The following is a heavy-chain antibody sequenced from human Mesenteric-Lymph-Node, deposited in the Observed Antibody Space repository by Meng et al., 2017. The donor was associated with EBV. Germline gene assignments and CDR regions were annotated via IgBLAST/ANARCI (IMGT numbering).Heavy chain of an antibody. D-gene: IGHD3-3*01. CDR1: YDSIIGSTW. Sequence: HVQRRGSGRGQVKPSGTLSLTFAVAYDSIIGSTWWTWVRQPPGKGLEWIGKVYHRGTTNYNPSLKSRVTISVDKSENQFSLNLSSVTAADTAVYYCASASDGYNFGIDRLGQGTLVTVSS. CDR3: ASASDGYNFGIDR. CDR2: VYHRGTT. J-gene: IGHJ5*02. V-gene: IGHV4-4*02.